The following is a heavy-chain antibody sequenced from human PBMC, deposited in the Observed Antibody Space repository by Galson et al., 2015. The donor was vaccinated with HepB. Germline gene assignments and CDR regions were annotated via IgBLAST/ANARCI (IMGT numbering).Heavy chain of an antibody. Sequence: SLRLSCAASGFTFSSYWMSWVRQAPRKGLEWVANIKQDGSEKYYVDSVKGRFTNSRDNAKNSLYLQMNSLRAEDTAVYYCARVFFYYYYGMDVWGQGTTVTVSS. D-gene: IGHD3-3*01. CDR1: GFTFSSYW. CDR3: ARVFFYYYYGMDV. V-gene: IGHV3-7*03. J-gene: IGHJ6*02. CDR2: IKQDGSEK.